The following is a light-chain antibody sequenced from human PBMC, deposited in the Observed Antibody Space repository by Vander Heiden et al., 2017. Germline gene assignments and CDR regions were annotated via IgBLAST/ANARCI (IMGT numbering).Light chain of an antibody. CDR1: QSVSSY. J-gene: IGKJ5*01. Sequence: PGERATLSCRASQSVSSYLAWYQQKPGQAPRLLIYDASNRATGIPARFSGSGYGKDFTLTISSREPEDFAVYYCQQRSNWPSNTFGQGTQVEIK. CDR2: DAS. CDR3: QQRSNWPSNT. V-gene: IGKV3-11*01.